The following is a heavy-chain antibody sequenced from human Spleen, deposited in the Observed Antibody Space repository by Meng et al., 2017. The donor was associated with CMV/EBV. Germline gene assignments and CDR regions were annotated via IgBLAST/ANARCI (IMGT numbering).Heavy chain of an antibody. V-gene: IGHV3-23*01. CDR1: GFTFSSYA. CDR3: ARDRCSSTSCYTEQHTDFDY. Sequence: RGSLRLSCVASGFTFSSYAMSWVRQAPGKGLEWISGISSSGYITHYADSVKGRFTISRDNSKNTLYLQMNSLRADDTAVYYCARDRCSSTSCYTEQHTDFDYWGQGTLVTVSS. J-gene: IGHJ4*02. D-gene: IGHD2-2*02. CDR2: ISSSGYIT.